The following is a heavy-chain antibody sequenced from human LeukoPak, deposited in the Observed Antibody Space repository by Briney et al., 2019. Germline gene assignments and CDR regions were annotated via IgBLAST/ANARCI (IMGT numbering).Heavy chain of an antibody. V-gene: IGHV3-23*01. CDR3: ARNYYGSSGYYYPMGY. Sequence: GGSLRLSCAASGFTFSSYSLTWVRQAPGKGLEWVSSIILSGGTTYYADSVKGRFTISRDNSKSTLYLQMNSLRAEDTAVYFCARNYYGSSGYYYPMGYWGQGTLVTVSS. CDR2: IILSGGTT. CDR1: GFTFSSYS. J-gene: IGHJ4*02. D-gene: IGHD3-22*01.